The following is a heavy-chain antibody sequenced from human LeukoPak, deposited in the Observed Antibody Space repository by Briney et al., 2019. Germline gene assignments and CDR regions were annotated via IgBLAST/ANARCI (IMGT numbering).Heavy chain of an antibody. Sequence: GESLKISCKGSGYTFTTYWIGWVRQMPGKGLEWMGIINPGDPDSRYSPSFQGQVTISADKSINTAYLQWSSLKASDTAMYYCARCASLDYYFEYWGQGTLVTVSS. V-gene: IGHV5-51*01. CDR3: ARCASLDYYFEY. D-gene: IGHD5/OR15-5a*01. CDR2: INPGDPDS. CDR1: GYTFTTYW. J-gene: IGHJ4*02.